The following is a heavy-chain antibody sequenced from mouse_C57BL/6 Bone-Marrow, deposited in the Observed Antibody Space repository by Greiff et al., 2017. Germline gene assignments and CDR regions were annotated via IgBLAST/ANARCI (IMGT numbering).Heavy chain of an antibody. CDR1: GYTFTGYW. D-gene: IGHD2-12*01. J-gene: IGHJ1*03. CDR2: ILPGSGST. Sequence: QVQLQQSGAELMKPGASVKLSCKATGYTFTGYWIEWVKQRPGHGLEWIVEILPGSGSTNYNEKFKGKATFTADTSSNTDYMQLRSLTTEDSAIYYCARAYYTAGWYFDVWGTGTTVTVSS. V-gene: IGHV1-9*01. CDR3: ARAYYTAGWYFDV.